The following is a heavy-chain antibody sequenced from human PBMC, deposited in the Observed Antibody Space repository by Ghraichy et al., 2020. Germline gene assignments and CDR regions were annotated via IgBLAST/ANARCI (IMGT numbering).Heavy chain of an antibody. CDR1: GGSFSGYY. D-gene: IGHD2-21*01. Sequence: ESLNISCAVYGGSFSGYYWSWIRQPPGKGLEWIGEINHSGSTNSNPSLKSRVTISVDTSKNQFSLKLSSVTAADTAMYYCARPNSVDYFYGMDVWGQGTTVTVSS. J-gene: IGHJ6*02. V-gene: IGHV4-34*01. CDR3: ARPNSVDYFYGMDV. CDR2: INHSGST.